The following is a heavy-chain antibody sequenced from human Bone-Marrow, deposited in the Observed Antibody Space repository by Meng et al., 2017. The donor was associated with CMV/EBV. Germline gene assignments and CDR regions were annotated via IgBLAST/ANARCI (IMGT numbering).Heavy chain of an antibody. J-gene: IGHJ4*02. CDR3: AGGGGDY. Sequence: GGSLRLSCAASGFTFSRFEMNWVRQAPGKGLEWLSYISSSGTTITYAASVKGRFTVSRDNAKNSVYLQMNSLRGEDTAVYYCAGGGGDYWGQGTLVTVSS. CDR2: ISSSGTTI. CDR1: GFTFSRFE. D-gene: IGHD3-16*01. V-gene: IGHV3-48*03.